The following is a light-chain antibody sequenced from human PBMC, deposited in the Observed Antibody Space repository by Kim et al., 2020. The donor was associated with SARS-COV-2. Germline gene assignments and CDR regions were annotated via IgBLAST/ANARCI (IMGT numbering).Light chain of an antibody. J-gene: IGKJ2*01. Sequence: AIRMTQSPSSLSASTGDRVTITCRASQGISSYLAWYQQKPGKAPKLLIYAASTLQSGVPSRFSGSGSGTDFTLTISCLQSEDFATYYCQQYYSTPRTFGQGTKLEI. CDR2: AAS. CDR3: QQYYSTPRT. V-gene: IGKV1-8*01. CDR1: QGISSY.